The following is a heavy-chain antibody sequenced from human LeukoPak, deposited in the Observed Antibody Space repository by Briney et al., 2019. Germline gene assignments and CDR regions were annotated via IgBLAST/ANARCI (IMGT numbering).Heavy chain of an antibody. CDR1: GFTFSSYG. CDR3: ARADCSSSTCYLRRSWFDP. CDR2: IGSYNSDT. V-gene: IGHV3-23*01. J-gene: IGHJ5*02. D-gene: IGHD2-2*01. Sequence: GGSLRLSCAASGFTFSSYGMSWVRQAPGKGLEWVSTIGSYNSDTYHTDSVKGRFTVSRDNSKNTLYLQMNSLRAEDTAVYYCARADCSSSTCYLRRSWFDPWGQGTLVTVSS.